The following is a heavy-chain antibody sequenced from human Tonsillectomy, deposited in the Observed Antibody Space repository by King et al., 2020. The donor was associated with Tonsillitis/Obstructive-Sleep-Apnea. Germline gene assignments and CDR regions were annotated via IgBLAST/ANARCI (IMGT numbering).Heavy chain of an antibody. V-gene: IGHV3-7*01. CDR3: ARDHEGECGAFDI. CDR2: IKKDGSEK. J-gene: IGHJ3*02. Sequence: VQLVESGGGLVQPGGSLRLSCAASGFTFSNYWMTWVRQAPGKGLEWVGDIKKDGSEKFYVNSVKGRFTISRDNAKNSLFLQMNSLRAEDTAVYYCARDHEGECGAFDIWGQGTMVTVSS. D-gene: IGHD3-16*01. CDR1: GFTFSNYW.